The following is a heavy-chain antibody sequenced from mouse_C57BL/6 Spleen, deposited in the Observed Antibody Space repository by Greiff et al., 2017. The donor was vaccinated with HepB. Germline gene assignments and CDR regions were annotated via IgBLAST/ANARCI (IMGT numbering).Heavy chain of an antibody. CDR3: ARSVTGTFAY. CDR2: ISSGSSTI. J-gene: IGHJ3*01. Sequence: EVKLMESGGGLVKPGGSLKLSCAASGFTFSDYGMHWVRQAPEKGLEWVAYISSGSSTIYYADTVKGRFTISRDNAKNTLFLQMTSLRSEDTGMYYCARSVTGTFAYWGQGTLVTVSA. V-gene: IGHV5-17*01. D-gene: IGHD4-1*01. CDR1: GFTFSDYG.